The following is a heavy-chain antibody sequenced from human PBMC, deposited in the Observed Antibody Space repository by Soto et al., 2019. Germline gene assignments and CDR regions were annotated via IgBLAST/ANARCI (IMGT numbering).Heavy chain of an antibody. CDR2: IIPIFGTA. CDR3: ARDRNYYDSGGHTPLADP. CDR1: GGTFSSYA. J-gene: IGHJ5*02. V-gene: IGHV1-69*06. D-gene: IGHD3-22*01. Sequence: SVKVSCKASGGTFSSYAISWVRQAPGQGLEWMGGIIPIFGTANYAQKFQGRVTITADKSTRTAYMELSSLRSEDTAVYYCARDRNYYDSGGHTPLADPWGQGTLVTVSS.